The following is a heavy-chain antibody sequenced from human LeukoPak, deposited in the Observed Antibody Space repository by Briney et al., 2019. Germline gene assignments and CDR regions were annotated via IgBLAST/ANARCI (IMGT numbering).Heavy chain of an antibody. CDR2: INHSGST. V-gene: IGHV4-34*01. Sequence: SETLSLTCAVYGGSFSDYYWSWIRQPPGKGLEWIGEINHSGSTNYNPSLKSRVTISVDTSKNQFSLKLSSVTAADTAVYYCARGFPSVVPAAIDYYYYGMDVWGQGTTVTVSS. D-gene: IGHD2-2*01. J-gene: IGHJ6*02. CDR1: GGSFSDYY. CDR3: ARGFPSVVPAAIDYYYYGMDV.